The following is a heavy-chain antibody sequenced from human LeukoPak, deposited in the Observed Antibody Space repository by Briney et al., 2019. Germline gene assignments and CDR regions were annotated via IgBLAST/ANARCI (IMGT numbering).Heavy chain of an antibody. CDR1: GFSLSASA. Sequence: GGSLRLSCAVSGFSLSASAIHWVRQPSGKGLELVGHIRTKTLNYATAYAASVKGRFTISRDDSKNTAYLEMNSLKIEDTAVYYCTRHGATTVTACWGQGKMVTVYS. CDR2: IRTKTLNYAT. J-gene: IGHJ4*02. D-gene: IGHD4-17*01. V-gene: IGHV3-73*01. CDR3: TRHGATTVTAC.